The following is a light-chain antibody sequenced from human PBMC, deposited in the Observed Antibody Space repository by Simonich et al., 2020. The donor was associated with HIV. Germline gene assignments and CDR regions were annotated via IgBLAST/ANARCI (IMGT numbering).Light chain of an antibody. Sequence: EIVMTQSPATLSVSPGERATLSCRASQSIRSNLAWYQQKPGQTPMLLIYAASTRATGIPVGFSGSGAGTEFTLTISSMESEDFAVYYCQQYNNWPPAFGGGTNVEIK. CDR2: AAS. CDR3: QQYNNWPPA. J-gene: IGKJ4*01. V-gene: IGKV3-15*01. CDR1: QSIRSN.